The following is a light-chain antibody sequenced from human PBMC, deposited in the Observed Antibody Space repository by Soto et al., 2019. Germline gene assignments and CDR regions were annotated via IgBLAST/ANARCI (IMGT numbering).Light chain of an antibody. CDR2: LEGSGSY. CDR1: SGHSSYI. V-gene: IGLV4-60*02. CDR3: ETWGRNTHGV. Sequence: QLVLTQSSSASASLGSSVKLTCTLNSGHSSYIIAWHQQQPGKAPRYLMKLEGSGSYNKGSGVPDRFSGSSSGADRYLTIATLQFGDEADYYCETWGRNTHGVFGGGTKLAVL. J-gene: IGLJ3*02.